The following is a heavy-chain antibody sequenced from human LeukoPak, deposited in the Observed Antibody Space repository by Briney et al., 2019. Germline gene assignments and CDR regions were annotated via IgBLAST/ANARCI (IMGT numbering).Heavy chain of an antibody. J-gene: IGHJ5*02. Sequence: SETLSLTCTVSGGSISSSSYYWGWIRQPPGKGLEWIGSIYYSGSTYYNPSLKSRVTISVDTSKNQFSLKLSSVTAADTAVYYCARVVVLTEGLSHNWFDPWGQGTLVTVSS. CDR2: IYYSGST. V-gene: IGHV4-39*07. CDR3: ARVVVLTEGLSHNWFDP. D-gene: IGHD2-2*01. CDR1: GGSISSSSYY.